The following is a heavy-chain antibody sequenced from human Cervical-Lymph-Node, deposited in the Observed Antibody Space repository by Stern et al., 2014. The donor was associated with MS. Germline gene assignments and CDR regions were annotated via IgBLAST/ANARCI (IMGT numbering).Heavy chain of an antibody. Sequence: QVQLQESGPGLVKPSETLSLTCLISGGSISTYYWSWVRQPPGKGLEWIGYIYYSGNTNYNPSLKSRVAMSVDTSKTQFSLKLGSVTAADTAVYYCARDDGYSGYDSWGQGTLVTVSS. CDR1: GGSISTYY. CDR3: ARDDGYSGYDS. V-gene: IGHV4-59*01. J-gene: IGHJ4*02. CDR2: IYYSGNT. D-gene: IGHD5-12*01.